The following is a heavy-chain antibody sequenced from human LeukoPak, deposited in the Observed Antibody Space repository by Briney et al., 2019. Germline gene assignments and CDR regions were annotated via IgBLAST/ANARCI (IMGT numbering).Heavy chain of an antibody. CDR1: GGSISSGDYY. J-gene: IGHJ6*02. Sequence: SETLSLTCTVSGGSISSGDYYWSWIRQPPGKGLEWIGYIYYSGSTYYNPSLKSRVTISVDTSKNQFSLKLSSVTAADTAVYYCASETPEGGGMDVWGQGTTDTVSS. D-gene: IGHD4-23*01. V-gene: IGHV4-30-4*01. CDR2: IYYSGST. CDR3: ASETPEGGGMDV.